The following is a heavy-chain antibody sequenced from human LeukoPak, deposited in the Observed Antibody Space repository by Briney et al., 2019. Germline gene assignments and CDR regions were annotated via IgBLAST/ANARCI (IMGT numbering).Heavy chain of an antibody. V-gene: IGHV4-39*07. CDR3: ARGSGYSYGYDYYYYYMDV. CDR1: GGSISSSSYY. Sequence: SETLSLTCTVSGGSISSSSYYWGWIRQPPGKGLEWSGSIYYSGSTYYNPSLKSRVTISVDTSKNQFSLKLSSVTAADTAVYYCARGSGYSYGYDYYYYYMDVWGKGTTVTVSS. CDR2: IYYSGST. D-gene: IGHD5-18*01. J-gene: IGHJ6*03.